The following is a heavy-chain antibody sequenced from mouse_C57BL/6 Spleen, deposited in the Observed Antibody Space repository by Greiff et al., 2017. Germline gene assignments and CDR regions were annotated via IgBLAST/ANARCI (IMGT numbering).Heavy chain of an antibody. CDR1: GFTFSDYY. D-gene: IGHD2-2*01. V-gene: IGHV5-16*01. Sequence: EVKVEESEGGLVQPGSSMKLSCTASGFTFSDYYMAWVRQVPEKGLEWVANINYDGSSTYYLDSLKSRFIISRDNAKNILYLQMSSLKSEDTATYYCAREAPYGYDDEDWYFDVWGTGTTVTVSS. CDR3: AREAPYGYDDEDWYFDV. J-gene: IGHJ1*03. CDR2: INYDGSST.